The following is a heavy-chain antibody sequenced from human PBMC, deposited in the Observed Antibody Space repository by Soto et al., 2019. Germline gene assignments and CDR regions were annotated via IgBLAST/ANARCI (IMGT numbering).Heavy chain of an antibody. Sequence: SVKVSCKASGGTFSSYTISWVRQAPGQGLEWMGRIIPILGIANYAQKFQGRVTITADKSTSTAYMELSSLRSEDTAVYYCARATRVVPAASFPYYYMDVWGKGTTVIVSS. V-gene: IGHV1-69*02. D-gene: IGHD2-2*01. J-gene: IGHJ6*03. CDR2: IIPILGIA. CDR1: GGTFSSYT. CDR3: ARATRVVPAASFPYYYMDV.